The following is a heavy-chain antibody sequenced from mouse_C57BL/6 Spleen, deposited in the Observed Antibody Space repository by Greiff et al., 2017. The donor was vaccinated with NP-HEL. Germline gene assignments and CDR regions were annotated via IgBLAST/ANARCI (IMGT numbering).Heavy chain of an antibody. Sequence: EVKLVESGGGLVKPGGSLKLSCAASGFTFSSYAMSWVRQTPEKRLEWVATISDGGSYTYYPDNVKGRFTISRDNAKNNLYLQMSHLKSDDTAMYYCAREDYGSSFYAMDYWGQGTSVTVSS. CDR1: GFTFSSYA. CDR3: AREDYGSSFYAMDY. J-gene: IGHJ4*01. D-gene: IGHD1-1*01. V-gene: IGHV5-4*01. CDR2: ISDGGSYT.